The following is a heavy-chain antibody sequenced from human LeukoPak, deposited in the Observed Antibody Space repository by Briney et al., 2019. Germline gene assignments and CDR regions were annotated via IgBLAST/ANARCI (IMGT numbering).Heavy chain of an antibody. J-gene: IGHJ4*02. D-gene: IGHD2-15*01. V-gene: IGHV4-39*01. Sequence: ETLSLTCTVSGASISSKTYYWGWIRQPPGKGLEWIGSISYTGSTHYNPSLKSRVTISGDTSKNQFSLRLNSVSAADTAVYYCARVDCSGGSCYFDYWGQGTTVTVSS. CDR2: ISYTGST. CDR3: ARVDCSGGSCYFDY. CDR1: GASISSKTYY.